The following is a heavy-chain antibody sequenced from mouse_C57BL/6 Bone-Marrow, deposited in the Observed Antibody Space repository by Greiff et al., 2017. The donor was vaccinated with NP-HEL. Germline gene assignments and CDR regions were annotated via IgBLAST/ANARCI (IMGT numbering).Heavy chain of an antibody. D-gene: IGHD2-3*01. CDR2: IWRGGST. CDR3: AIDGYPFYWYFDV. CDR1: GFSLTSYG. V-gene: IGHV2-5*01. Sequence: VQLQESGPGLVQPSQSLSITCTVSGFSLTSYGVHWVRQSPGKGLEWLGVIWRGGSTDYNAAFMSRLSITKDNSKSQVFFKMNSLQADDTAIYYCAIDGYPFYWYFDVWGTGTTVTVSS. J-gene: IGHJ1*03.